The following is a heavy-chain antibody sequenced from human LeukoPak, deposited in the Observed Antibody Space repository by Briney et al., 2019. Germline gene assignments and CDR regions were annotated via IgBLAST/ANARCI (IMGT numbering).Heavy chain of an antibody. Sequence: PSETLSLTCTVSVGSISSSSDFWGWIRQPPGKGLEWIGSIYYSGRTYNNPSLKSRVTISVDTSKNQFSLKLSSVTAADTAVYYCARHRWDGTFNFDYWGQGTLVPVSS. CDR1: VGSISSSSDF. V-gene: IGHV4-39*01. D-gene: IGHD1-1*01. J-gene: IGHJ4*02. CDR2: IYYSGRT. CDR3: ARHRWDGTFNFDY.